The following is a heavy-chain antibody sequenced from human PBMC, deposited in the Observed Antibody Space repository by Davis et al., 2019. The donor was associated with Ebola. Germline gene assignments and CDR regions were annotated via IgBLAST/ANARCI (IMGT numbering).Heavy chain of an antibody. Sequence: PSETLSLTCIVSNDSISRHYWNWVRQTPGKGLEWIGYISHSGTTSYNPTLTGRVLISLDTSKNLLALKLNSVTATDTAIYFCARDDRGYSYFDYWGQGTLVTVSS. CDR3: ARDDRGYSYFDY. CDR1: NDSISRHY. CDR2: ISHSGTT. D-gene: IGHD5-24*01. J-gene: IGHJ4*02. V-gene: IGHV4-59*11.